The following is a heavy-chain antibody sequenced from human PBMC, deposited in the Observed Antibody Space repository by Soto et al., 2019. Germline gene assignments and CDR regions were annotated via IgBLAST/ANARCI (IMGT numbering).Heavy chain of an antibody. V-gene: IGHV1-69*12. CDR3: ARDRVVWGSYRPISQ. J-gene: IGHJ1*01. D-gene: IGHD3-16*02. CDR1: GGTFSSYA. CDR2: IIPIFGTA. Sequence: QGQLVQSGAEVKKPGSSVKVSCKASGGTFSSYAISWVRQAPVQGLEWMGGIIPIFGTANYAQKFQGRVTITAAEDKSTASMELSSLRSEDTDVYDCARDRVVWGSYRPISQWGQGTLVTVSS.